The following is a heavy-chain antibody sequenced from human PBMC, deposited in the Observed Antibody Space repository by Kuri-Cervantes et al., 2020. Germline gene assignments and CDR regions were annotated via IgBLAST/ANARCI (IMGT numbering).Heavy chain of an antibody. V-gene: IGHV3-11*04. CDR1: GFTFSDYY. Sequence: GGSLRLSCAASGFTFSDYYMSWIRQAPGKGLEWVSYISSSGSNKYIYYADSVKGRFTISRDNAKNSLYLQMNSLRAEDTALYFCVRDSRGRSNWFDPWGQGTLVTVSS. CDR2: ISSSGSNKYI. J-gene: IGHJ5*02. D-gene: IGHD3-16*01. CDR3: VRDSRGRSNWFDP.